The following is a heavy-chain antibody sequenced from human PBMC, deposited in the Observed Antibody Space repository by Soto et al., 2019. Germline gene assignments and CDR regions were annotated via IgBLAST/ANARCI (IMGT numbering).Heavy chain of an antibody. CDR1: GGSISSYY. CDR3: ARDYCISTSCYYYYGMDV. J-gene: IGHJ6*02. Sequence: SATLSLTCNVSGGSISSYYWSWIRQPPGKRLEWIGYIYYSGSTNYNPSLKSRVTISVDTSKNQFSLKLSSVTAADTAVYYCARDYCISTSCYYYYGMDVWGQGTTVTVSS. V-gene: IGHV4-59*12. CDR2: IYYSGST. D-gene: IGHD2-2*01.